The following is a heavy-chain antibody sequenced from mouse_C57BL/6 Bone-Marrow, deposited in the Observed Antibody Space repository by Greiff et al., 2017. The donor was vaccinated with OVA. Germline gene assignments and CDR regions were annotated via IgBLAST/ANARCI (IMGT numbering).Heavy chain of an antibody. J-gene: IGHJ2*01. Sequence: QVQLQQSGPELVKPGASVTISCKASGYAFSSSWMNWVKQRPGKGLEWIGRIYPGDGDTNYNGKFKGKATLTADKSSSTAYMQLSSLTSEDSAVYFCARGGFTTVVATDFDYWGQGTTLTVSS. CDR2: IYPGDGDT. D-gene: IGHD1-1*01. V-gene: IGHV1-82*01. CDR3: ARGGFTTVVATDFDY. CDR1: GYAFSSSW.